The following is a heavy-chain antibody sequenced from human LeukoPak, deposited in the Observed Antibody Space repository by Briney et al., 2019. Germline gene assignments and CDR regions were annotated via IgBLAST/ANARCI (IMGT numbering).Heavy chain of an antibody. CDR3: ARDHEGKHYFDY. CDR1: CGSISSSSYY. D-gene: IGHD3-10*01. Sequence: SETLSLTCTVSCGSISSSSYYWGWIRQPPGKGLEWIGSIYYSGSTYYNPSLKSRVTISVDTSKNQFSLKLSSVTAADTAVYYCARDHEGKHYFDYWGQGTLVTVSS. CDR2: IYYSGST. J-gene: IGHJ4*02. V-gene: IGHV4-39*07.